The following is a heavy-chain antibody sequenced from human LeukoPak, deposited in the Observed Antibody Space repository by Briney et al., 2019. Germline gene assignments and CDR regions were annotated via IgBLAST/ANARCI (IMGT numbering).Heavy chain of an antibody. CDR3: AREPGAAAGRGLDY. D-gene: IGHD6-13*01. J-gene: IGHJ4*02. Sequence: SETLSLTCTVSGGSISSYYRSWIRQPAGKGLEWIGRIYTSGSTNYNPSLKSRVTMSVDTSKNQFSLNLSSVTAADTAVYYCAREPGAAAGRGLDYWGQGTLVTVSS. V-gene: IGHV4-4*07. CDR2: IYTSGST. CDR1: GGSISSYY.